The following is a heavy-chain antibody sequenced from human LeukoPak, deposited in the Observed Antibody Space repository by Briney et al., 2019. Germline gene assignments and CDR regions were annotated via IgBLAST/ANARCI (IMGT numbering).Heavy chain of an antibody. CDR3: AREYYYGSGSYFSYYGMDV. Sequence: SQTLSLTCTVSGGSISSGDYYWSWIRQPPGKGLEWIGYIYYSGSTYYNPSLKSRVTISVDTSKNQFSLKLSSVTAADTAVYYCAREYYYGSGSYFSYYGMDVWGKGTTATVSS. CDR2: IYYSGST. V-gene: IGHV4-30-4*01. J-gene: IGHJ6*04. D-gene: IGHD3-10*01. CDR1: GGSISSGDYY.